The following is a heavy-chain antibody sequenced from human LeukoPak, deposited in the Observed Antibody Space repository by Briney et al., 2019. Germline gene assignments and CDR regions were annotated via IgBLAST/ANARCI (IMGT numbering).Heavy chain of an antibody. V-gene: IGHV4-39*01. J-gene: IGHJ4*02. D-gene: IGHD2-8*01. CDR2: IYYSGST. CDR1: GGSVSSGSYY. Sequence: ASETLSLTCTVSGGSVSSGSYYWGWIRQPPGKGLEWIGSIYYSGSTYYNPSLKSRVTISVDTSKNQFSLKLSSVTAADTAVYYCARQGYCTNGVCYPDRFDYWGQGTLVTVSS. CDR3: ARQGYCTNGVCYPDRFDY.